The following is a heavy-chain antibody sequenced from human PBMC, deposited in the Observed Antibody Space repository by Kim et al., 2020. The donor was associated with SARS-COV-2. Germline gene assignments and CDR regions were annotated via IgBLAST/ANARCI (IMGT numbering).Heavy chain of an antibody. J-gene: IGHJ4*02. V-gene: IGHV1-46*01. CDR3: ARSWDGYNYGSWYFDY. Sequence: ASVKVSCKASGYTFTSYYMHWVRQAPGQGLEWMGIINPSGGSTSYAQKFQGRVTMTRDTSTSTVYMELSSLRSEDTAVYYCARSWDGYNYGSWYFDYWGQGTLVTVSS. CDR2: INPSGGST. D-gene: IGHD5-12*01. CDR1: GYTFTSYY.